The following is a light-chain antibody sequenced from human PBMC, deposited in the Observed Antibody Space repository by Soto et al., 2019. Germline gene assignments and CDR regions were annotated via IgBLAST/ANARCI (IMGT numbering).Light chain of an antibody. Sequence: QSALTQPASVSGSPGQSITISCTGTSSDIGAYNFVSWYQQHPGKAPKLMIYDVNIRPSGVSNRFSGSKSGNTASLTISGLQDEDESDYYCTAGTTSTTMIFGGGTKVTVL. J-gene: IGLJ2*01. CDR1: SSDIGAYNF. CDR3: TAGTTSTTMI. CDR2: DVN. V-gene: IGLV2-14*03.